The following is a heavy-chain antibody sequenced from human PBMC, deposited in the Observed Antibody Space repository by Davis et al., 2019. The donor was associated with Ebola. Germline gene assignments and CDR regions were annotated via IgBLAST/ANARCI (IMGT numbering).Heavy chain of an antibody. CDR2: ISAYNGNT. V-gene: IGHV1-18*04. CDR3: ARDRASYIVVVVAAGEFDY. CDR1: GYTFTSYG. D-gene: IGHD2-15*01. Sequence: ASVKVSCKASGYTFTSYGISWVRQAPGQGLEWMGWISAYNGNTNYAQKLQGRVTMTTDTSTSTAYMELRSLRSDDTAVYYCARDRASYIVVVVAAGEFDYWGQGTLVTVSS. J-gene: IGHJ4*02.